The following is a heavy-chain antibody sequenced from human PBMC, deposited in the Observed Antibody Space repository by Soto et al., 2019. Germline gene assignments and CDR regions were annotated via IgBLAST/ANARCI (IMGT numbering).Heavy chain of an antibody. V-gene: IGHV4-4*02. D-gene: IGHD6-19*01. Sequence: SETLSLTCAVSGGSISSDKWWSWVRQPPGKGLEWIGEIYRTGNTNYNPSLKSRVTISVDKSKNVFSLKLTSVTAADTAIHYCARGRMAVAGASFDYWGQGTLVTVSS. J-gene: IGHJ4*02. CDR1: GGSISSDKW. CDR2: IYRTGNT. CDR3: ARGRMAVAGASFDY.